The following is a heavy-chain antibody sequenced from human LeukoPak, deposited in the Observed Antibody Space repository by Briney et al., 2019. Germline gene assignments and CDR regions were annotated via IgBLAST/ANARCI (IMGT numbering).Heavy chain of an antibody. Sequence: ASVKVSCKASGYTFTSYGISWVRQAPGQGLEWMGWISAYNGNTNYAQKLQGRVTMTTDTSTSTAYMELRSLRSDDTAVYYCARPGVVGATPPYCYYYGMDVWGQGTTVTVSS. CDR2: ISAYNGNT. CDR1: GYTFTSYG. V-gene: IGHV1-18*01. CDR3: ARPGVVGATPPYCYYYGMDV. J-gene: IGHJ6*02. D-gene: IGHD1-26*01.